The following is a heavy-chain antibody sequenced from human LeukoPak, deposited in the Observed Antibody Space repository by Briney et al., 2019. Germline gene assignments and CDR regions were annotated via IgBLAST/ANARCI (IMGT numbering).Heavy chain of an antibody. J-gene: IGHJ4*02. Sequence: GGSLRLSCAASGFTFNNYAMTWVRQAPGKGLEWVSSISGSGDNTYYADSVKGRFTISRDNSKNTLYLQMNSLRADDTAVYYCARLTGYQDYWGQGTLVTVSS. CDR1: GFTFNNYA. CDR2: ISGSGDNT. D-gene: IGHD2-2*01. V-gene: IGHV3-23*01. CDR3: ARLTGYQDY.